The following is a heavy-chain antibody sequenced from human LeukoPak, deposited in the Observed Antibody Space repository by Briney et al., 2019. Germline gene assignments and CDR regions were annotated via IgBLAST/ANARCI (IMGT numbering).Heavy chain of an antibody. CDR3: ARDSGIVVVIHGHAFDI. J-gene: IGHJ3*02. CDR1: GGSISSSNW. D-gene: IGHD3-22*01. CDR2: IYHSGST. Sequence: SGTLSLTCAVSGGSISSSNWWSWVRQPPGKGLEWIGEIYHSGSTNYNPSLKSRVTISVDKSKNQFSLKLSSVTAADTAVYYCARDSGIVVVIHGHAFDIWGQGTMVTVSS. V-gene: IGHV4-4*02.